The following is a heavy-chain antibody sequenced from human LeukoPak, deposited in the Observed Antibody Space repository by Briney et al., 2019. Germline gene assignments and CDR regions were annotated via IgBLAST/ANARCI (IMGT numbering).Heavy chain of an antibody. D-gene: IGHD2-21*02. Sequence: GRSLRLSCAASGFTFSDYYMSWIRQAPGKGLEWVSYISSSSSYTNYADSVKGRFTISRDNAKNSLYLQMNSLRAEDTAVYYCARADCGGDCYEASGYFDYWGQGTLVTVSS. CDR1: GFTFSDYY. CDR2: ISSSSSYT. CDR3: ARADCGGDCYEASGYFDY. J-gene: IGHJ4*02. V-gene: IGHV3-11*06.